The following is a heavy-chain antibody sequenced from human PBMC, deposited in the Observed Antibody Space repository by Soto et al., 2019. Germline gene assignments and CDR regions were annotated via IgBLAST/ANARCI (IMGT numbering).Heavy chain of an antibody. V-gene: IGHV3-66*01. D-gene: IGHD6-13*01. CDR1: GFTVNTFH. J-gene: IGHJ4*02. CDR2: LFSGGDT. CDR3: ARAYGATWYFFGY. Sequence: GGSLRLSCAASGFTVNTFHVSWVRQAPGKGLEWVAVLFSGGDTKYGDSMKGRVTLSRDNSKNTLYLQMNNLRAEDTAVYYCARAYGATWYFFGYWGQGPMVTVSS.